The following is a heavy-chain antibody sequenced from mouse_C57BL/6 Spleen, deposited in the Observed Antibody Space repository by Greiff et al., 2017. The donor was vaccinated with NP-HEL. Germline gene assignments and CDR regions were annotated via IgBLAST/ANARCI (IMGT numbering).Heavy chain of an antibody. Sequence: QVQLQQPGAELVKPGASVKLSCKASGYTFTSYWMHWVKQGPGQGLEWIGMIHPNSGSTNYNEKFKSKATLTVDKSSSTAYMQLSSLTSEDSAVYYGEREETMITPYYFDWWAQGTTLTVSS. V-gene: IGHV1-64*01. D-gene: IGHD2-4*01. CDR3: EREETMITPYYFDW. J-gene: IGHJ2*01. CDR2: IHPNSGST. CDR1: GYTFTSYW.